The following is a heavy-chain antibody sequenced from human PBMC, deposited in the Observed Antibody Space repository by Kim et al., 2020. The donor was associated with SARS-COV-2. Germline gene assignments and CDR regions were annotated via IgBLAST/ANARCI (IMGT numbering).Heavy chain of an antibody. CDR2: IIGSGDST. V-gene: IGHV3-23*01. Sequence: GGSLRLSCAASGFIFSRYAMTWVRQAPGKGLEWVSAIIGSGDSTYYADSVKGRFTISRDNSKNTMYLQMSSLGAEDTAVYYCAKDARSSTGYWGQGTLVTVSS. CDR1: GFIFSRYA. J-gene: IGHJ4*02. CDR3: AKDARSSTGY. D-gene: IGHD6-6*01.